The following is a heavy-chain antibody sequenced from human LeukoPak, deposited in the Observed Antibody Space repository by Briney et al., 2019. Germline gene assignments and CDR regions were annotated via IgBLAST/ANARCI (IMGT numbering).Heavy chain of an antibody. CDR2: IIPIFGTA. Sequence: ASVKLSCKASGYTFTGYYMHWVRQAPGPGLEWMGGIIPIFGTANYAQKFQGRVTITADKSTSTAYMALSSLRSEDTAVYYCARVDINYYYDSDGRAPTIWGQGTMVTVSS. D-gene: IGHD3-22*01. V-gene: IGHV1-69*06. CDR1: GYTFTGYY. J-gene: IGHJ3*02. CDR3: ARVDINYYYDSDGRAPTI.